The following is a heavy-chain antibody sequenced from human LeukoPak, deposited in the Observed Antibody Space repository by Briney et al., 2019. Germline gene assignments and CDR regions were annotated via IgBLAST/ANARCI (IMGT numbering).Heavy chain of an antibody. CDR1: GFTSADYA. CDR2: ISGDGGST. D-gene: IGHD5-24*01. CDR3: AKFTGWLQSAHDYFDY. J-gene: IGHJ4*02. V-gene: IGHV3-43*02. Sequence: GGSLRLSCAASGFTSADYAMHWVRQAPGKGLEWVSLISGDGGSTYYADSVKGRFTISRDNSKNSLYLQMNSLRTEDTAFYYCAKFTGWLQSAHDYFDYWGQGTLVTVSS.